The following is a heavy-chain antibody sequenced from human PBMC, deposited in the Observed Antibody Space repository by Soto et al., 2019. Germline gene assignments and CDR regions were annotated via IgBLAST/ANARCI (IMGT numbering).Heavy chain of an antibody. J-gene: IGHJ4*02. Sequence: PSETLSLTCSVSGGSISHYYWSWIRQPPGKGLEWIGYIYPSGSTNYNPSLKSRVTMSVDTSKNQFSLKLSSVTAADTAVYYCARVGAAASDFDYWGQRNLVTVYS. D-gene: IGHD6-13*01. CDR3: ARVGAAASDFDY. CDR1: GGSISHYY. CDR2: IYPSGST. V-gene: IGHV4-59*12.